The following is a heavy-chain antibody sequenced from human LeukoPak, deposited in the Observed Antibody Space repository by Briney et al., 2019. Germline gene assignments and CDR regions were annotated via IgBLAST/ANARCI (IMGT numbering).Heavy chain of an antibody. CDR3: ASSYDILTGYYGSYYYGMDV. CDR2: ISSSSSYI. V-gene: IGHV3-21*01. CDR1: GFTFSSYS. D-gene: IGHD3-9*01. J-gene: IGHJ6*02. Sequence: GGSLRLSCAASGFTFSSYSMNWVRQVPGKGLEWVSSISSSSSYIYYADSVKGRFTISRDNAKNSLYLQMNSLRAEDTAVYYCASSYDILTGYYGSYYYGMDVWGQGTTVTVSS.